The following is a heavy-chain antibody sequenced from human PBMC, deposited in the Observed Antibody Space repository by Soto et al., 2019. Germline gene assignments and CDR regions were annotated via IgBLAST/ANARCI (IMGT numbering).Heavy chain of an antibody. J-gene: IGHJ4*02. D-gene: IGHD4-17*01. V-gene: IGHV3-7*04. CDR1: GFTFSSYW. Sequence: EVQLVESGGGLVQPGGSLRLSCAASGFTFSSYWMSWVRQAPGKGLEWVANIKQDGSEKYYVDSVKGRFTTSRDNAKNALYPQMNSLRAEDTAVYYCGRGSLTTVTTWVNYWGQGTLVTVSS. CDR3: GRGSLTTVTTWVNY. CDR2: IKQDGSEK.